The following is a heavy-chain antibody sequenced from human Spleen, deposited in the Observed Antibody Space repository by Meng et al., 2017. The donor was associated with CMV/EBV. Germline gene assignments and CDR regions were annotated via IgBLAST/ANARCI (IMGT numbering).Heavy chain of an antibody. J-gene: IGHJ4*02. CDR1: GYTFTAYY. D-gene: IGHD2-15*01. CDR3: ARVINSGGYSFDY. V-gene: IGHV1-2*02. CDR2: INPNSGGT. Sequence: ASVKVSCKASGYTFTAYYMHWVRQAPGQGLEWMGWINPNSGGTNYAQKFQGRVTMTRDTPISTAYMELSRLRSDDTAVYYCARVINSGGYSFDYWGQGTLVTVSS.